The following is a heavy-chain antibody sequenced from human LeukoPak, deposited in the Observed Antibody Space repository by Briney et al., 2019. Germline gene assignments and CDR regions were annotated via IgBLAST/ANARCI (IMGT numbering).Heavy chain of an antibody. J-gene: IGHJ4*02. CDR2: IDTDGSIT. D-gene: IGHD3-22*01. CDR1: GYTFSSYW. V-gene: IGHV3-74*01. Sequence: GGSLRLSCAASGYTFSSYWMHWVRQAPGKGLVWVSRIDTDGSITSYADSVKGRFTISRDNAKNTLYLQMNSLRAEDTAVYYCARARGYYYDSSGYSNWGQGTLVTVSS. CDR3: ARARGYYYDSSGYSN.